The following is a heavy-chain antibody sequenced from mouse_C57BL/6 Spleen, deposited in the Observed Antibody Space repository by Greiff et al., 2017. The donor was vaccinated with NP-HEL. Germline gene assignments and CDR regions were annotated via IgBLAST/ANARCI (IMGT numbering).Heavy chain of an antibody. CDR1: GFTFSDYG. D-gene: IGHD1-1*01. CDR3: ARDYYGSSPFAY. J-gene: IGHJ3*01. Sequence: EVQGVESGGGLVKPGGSLKLSCAASGFTFSDYGMHWVRQAPEKGLEWVAYISSGSRTIYYADTVKGRFTISRDNAKNTLCLQMTSLRSEDTAMYYCARDYYGSSPFAYWGQGTLVTVSA. V-gene: IGHV5-17*01. CDR2: ISSGSRTI.